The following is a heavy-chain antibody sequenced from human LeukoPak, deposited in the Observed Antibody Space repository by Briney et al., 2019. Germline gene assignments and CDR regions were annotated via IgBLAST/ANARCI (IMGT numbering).Heavy chain of an antibody. J-gene: IGHJ4*02. CDR3: ARMTTVTTLLDY. CDR1: GGSFSGYY. V-gene: IGHV4-34*01. CDR2: INHSGST. Sequence: SETLSLTCAVYGGSFSGYYWSWIRQPPGKGLEWIGEINHSGSTNYNPSLKSRVTISVDTSKNQFSLKLSSVTAAATAVYYCARMTTVTTLLDYWGQGTLVTVSS. D-gene: IGHD4-11*01.